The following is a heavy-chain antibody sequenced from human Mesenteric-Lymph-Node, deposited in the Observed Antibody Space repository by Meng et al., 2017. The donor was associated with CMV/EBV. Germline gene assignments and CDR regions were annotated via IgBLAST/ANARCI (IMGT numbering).Heavy chain of an antibody. CDR1: GGSISSADYY. J-gene: IGHJ6*02. Sequence: SETLSLTCTVSGGSISSADYYWGWIRQHPGKGLEWIGYIYYSGSTYYNPSLKSRVTISVDTSKNQFSLKLSSVTAADTAVYYCARGARGYCSSTSCPYYYYGMDVWGQGTTVTVSS. CDR2: IYYSGST. V-gene: IGHV4-31*03. CDR3: ARGARGYCSSTSCPYYYYGMDV. D-gene: IGHD2-2*01.